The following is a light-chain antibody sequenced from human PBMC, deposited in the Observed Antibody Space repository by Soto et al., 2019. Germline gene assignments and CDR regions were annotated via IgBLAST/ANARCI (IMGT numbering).Light chain of an antibody. Sequence: QSVRTQPPSGSAAPGQKVTMSCSGGSSTIGNYYVSWHQQLPGAAPKLLIYENDKRPSGIPDRFSGSKSGTSATLSITGLQTGDEADYYCGTWDSSLSIFVFGTGTKVTVL. CDR3: GTWDSSLSIFV. CDR1: SSTIGNYY. V-gene: IGLV1-51*02. CDR2: END. J-gene: IGLJ1*01.